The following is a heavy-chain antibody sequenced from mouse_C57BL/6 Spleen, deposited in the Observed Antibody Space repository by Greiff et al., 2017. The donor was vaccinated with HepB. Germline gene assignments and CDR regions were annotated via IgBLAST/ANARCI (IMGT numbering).Heavy chain of an antibody. D-gene: IGHD1-1*01. CDR1: GFTFSDYY. CDR2: INYDGSST. J-gene: IGHJ2*01. Sequence: DVKLVESEGGLVQPGSSMKLSCTASGFTFSDYYMAWVRQVPEKGLEWVANINYDGSSTYYLDSLKSRFIISRDNAKNILYLQMSSLKSEDTATYYCARDRSGNYYSSSLFDYWGQGTTLTVSS. V-gene: IGHV5-16*01. CDR3: ARDRSGNYYSSSLFDY.